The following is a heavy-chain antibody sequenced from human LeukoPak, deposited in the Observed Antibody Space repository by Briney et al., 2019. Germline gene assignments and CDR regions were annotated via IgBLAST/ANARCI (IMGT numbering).Heavy chain of an antibody. Sequence: GGSLRLSCAASGFTFSSYGMHWVRQAPGKGLEWVAVISFDGSNKYYADSVKGRFTISRDNSKNTLYLQMNSLRAEDTAVYYCAKELIEYYYDSSGYYRYYFDYWGQGTLVTVSS. V-gene: IGHV3-30*18. CDR2: ISFDGSNK. CDR3: AKELIEYYYDSSGYYRYYFDY. D-gene: IGHD3-22*01. CDR1: GFTFSSYG. J-gene: IGHJ4*02.